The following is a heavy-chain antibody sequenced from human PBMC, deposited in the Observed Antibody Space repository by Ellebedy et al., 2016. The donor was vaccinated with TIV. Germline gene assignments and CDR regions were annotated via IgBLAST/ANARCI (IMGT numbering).Heavy chain of an antibody. V-gene: IGHV3-72*01. D-gene: IGHD3-10*01. Sequence: GESLKISXAASGFTFSDHHMDWVRQAPGKGLEWVGRIRSKARSYTTEYAASVKGRFTISRDDSKSSLYLQMNSLKTEDTAAYYCARAPGAGSRWGQGTLVTVSS. CDR2: IRSKARSYTT. CDR1: GFTFSDHH. CDR3: ARAPGAGSR. J-gene: IGHJ4*02.